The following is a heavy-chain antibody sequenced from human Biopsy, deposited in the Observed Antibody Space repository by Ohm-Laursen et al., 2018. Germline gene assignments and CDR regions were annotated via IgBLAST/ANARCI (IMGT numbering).Heavy chain of an antibody. CDR3: TRGGYYYDSLAYYYWFDP. V-gene: IGHV1-69*06. Sequence: AASVKVSCKASGGTFTNYAISWVRQAPGQGLEWVGGIIPLFNTANYAQKFQGRVTITADKSTTTAYMDLSSLRSDDTAVYYCTRGGYYYDSLAYYYWFDPWGQGTLVTVSS. J-gene: IGHJ5*02. CDR2: IIPLFNTA. CDR1: GGTFTNYA. D-gene: IGHD3-22*01.